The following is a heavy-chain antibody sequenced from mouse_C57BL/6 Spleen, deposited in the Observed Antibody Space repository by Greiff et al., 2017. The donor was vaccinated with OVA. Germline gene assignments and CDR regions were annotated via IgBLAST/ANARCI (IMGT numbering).Heavy chain of an antibody. D-gene: IGHD2-4*01. V-gene: IGHV5-6*01. J-gene: IGHJ3*01. Sequence: EVQRVESGGDLVKPGGSLKLSCAASGFTFSSYGMSWVRQTPDKRLEWVATISSGGSYTYYPDSVKGRFTISRDNAKNTLYLQMSSLKSEDTAMYYCARHKTYDYDPWFAYWGQGTLVTVSA. CDR2: ISSGGSYT. CDR1: GFTFSSYG. CDR3: ARHKTYDYDPWFAY.